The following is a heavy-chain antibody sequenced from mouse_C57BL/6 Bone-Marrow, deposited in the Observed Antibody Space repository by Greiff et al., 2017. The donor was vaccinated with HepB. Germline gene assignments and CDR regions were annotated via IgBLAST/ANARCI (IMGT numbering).Heavy chain of an antibody. D-gene: IGHD1-1*01. CDR2: INPSSGYT. CDR1: GYTFTSYW. J-gene: IGHJ1*03. V-gene: IGHV1-7*01. CDR3: ASHYYGSSYYWYFDV. Sequence: VKLVESGAELAKPGASVKLSCKASGYTFTSYWMHWVKQRPGQGLEWIGYINPSSGYTKYNQKFKDKATLTADKSSSTAYMQLSSLTYEDSAVYYCASHYYGSSYYWYFDVWGTGTTVTVSS.